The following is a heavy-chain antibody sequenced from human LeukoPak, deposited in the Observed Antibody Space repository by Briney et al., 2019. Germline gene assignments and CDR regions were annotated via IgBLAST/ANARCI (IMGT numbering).Heavy chain of an antibody. CDR1: GYSISSGYY. Sequence: PSETLSLTCTVSGYSISSGYYWGWIRQPPGKGLEWIGSIYHSGSTYYNPSLKSRVTISVDTSKNQFSLKLSSVTAADTAVYYCARDAYYDFWGGYYTGTFDYWGQGTLVTVSS. CDR3: ARDAYYDFWGGYYTGTFDY. CDR2: IYHSGST. D-gene: IGHD3-3*01. V-gene: IGHV4-38-2*02. J-gene: IGHJ4*02.